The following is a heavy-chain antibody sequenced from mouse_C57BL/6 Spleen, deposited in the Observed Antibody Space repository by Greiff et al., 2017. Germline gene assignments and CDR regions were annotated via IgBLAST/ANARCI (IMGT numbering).Heavy chain of an antibody. Sequence: VQLQQSGPELVKPGASVKISCKASGYTFTDYYMNWVKQSHGKSLEWIGDINPNNGGTSYNQKFKGKATLTVDKSSSTAYMELRSLTSEDSAVYYCARSKFITTVVAPFDYWGQGTTLTVSS. CDR3: ARSKFITTVVAPFDY. CDR1: GYTFTDYY. CDR2: INPNNGGT. V-gene: IGHV1-26*01. D-gene: IGHD1-1*01. J-gene: IGHJ2*01.